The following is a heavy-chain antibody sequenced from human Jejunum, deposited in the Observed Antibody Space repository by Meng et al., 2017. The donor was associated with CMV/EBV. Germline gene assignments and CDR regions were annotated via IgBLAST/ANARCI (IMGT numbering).Heavy chain of an antibody. CDR3: AKDTAPDSGFNFDH. CDR1: GFAFGSYA. D-gene: IGHD1-14*01. J-gene: IGHJ4*02. CDR2: VYSGGDRT. V-gene: IGHV3-23*03. Sequence: GFAFGSYAMSWVRQAPGKGLQWVSIVYSGGDRTYYADSVKGRFTISRDNSKNTLYLQMNSLRAEDTAVYYCAKDTAPDSGFNFDHWGQGTLVTVSS.